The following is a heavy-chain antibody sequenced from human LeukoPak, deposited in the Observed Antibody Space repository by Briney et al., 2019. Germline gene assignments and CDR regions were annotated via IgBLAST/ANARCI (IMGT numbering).Heavy chain of an antibody. CDR3: AKSGGYCTNGICYHFDY. D-gene: IGHD2-8*01. CDR1: GFTFSSYG. Sequence: PGGSLRLSCAASGFTFSSYGMHWVRQAPGKGLEWVAVISDDGTYTYYIDSVKGRFSISRDNSKNTLFLQMNGLRAEDTAVYYCAKSGGYCTNGICYHFDYWGQGTLVTVSS. J-gene: IGHJ4*02. CDR2: ISDDGTYT. V-gene: IGHV3-30*18.